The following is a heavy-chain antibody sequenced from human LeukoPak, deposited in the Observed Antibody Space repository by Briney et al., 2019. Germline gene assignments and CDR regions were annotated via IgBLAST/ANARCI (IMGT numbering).Heavy chain of an antibody. CDR3: AKETYYYGFGY. J-gene: IGHJ4*02. CDR1: GFTFSSYG. D-gene: IGHD3-22*01. CDR2: ISYDGSNK. Sequence: GGSLRPSCAASGFTFSSYGMHWVRQAPGKGLEWVAVISYDGSNKYYADSVKGRFTISRDNSKNTLYLQMNSLRAEDTAVYYCAKETYYYGFGYWGQGTLVTVSS. V-gene: IGHV3-30*18.